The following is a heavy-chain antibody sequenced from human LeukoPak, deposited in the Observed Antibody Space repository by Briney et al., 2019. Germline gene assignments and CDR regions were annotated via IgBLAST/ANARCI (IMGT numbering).Heavy chain of an antibody. CDR3: ARVDGDYGYYYYYMDV. Sequence: PGGSLRLSCAASGFTFDDYGMSWVRQAPGKGLEWVSGINWNGGSTGYADSVKGRFTISRDNAKNSLYLQKNSLRAEDTALYHCARVDGDYGYYYYYMDVWGKGTTVTVSS. J-gene: IGHJ6*03. V-gene: IGHV3-20*01. CDR2: INWNGGST. D-gene: IGHD4-17*01. CDR1: GFTFDDYG.